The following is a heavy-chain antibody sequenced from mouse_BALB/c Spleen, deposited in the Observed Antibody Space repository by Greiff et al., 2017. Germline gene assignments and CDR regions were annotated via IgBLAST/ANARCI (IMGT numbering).Heavy chain of an antibody. CDR3: ARTGGKNYAMDY. CDR1: GFTFSSYA. D-gene: IGHD1-1*02. J-gene: IGHJ4*01. Sequence: DVHLVGSGGGLVKPGGSLKLSCAASGFTFSSYAMSWVRQSPEKRLEWVAEISSGGSYTYYPDTVTGRFTISRDNTKNTLYLEMSSLRSEDTAMYYCARTGGKNYAMDYWGQGTSVTVSS. V-gene: IGHV5-9-4*01. CDR2: ISSGGSYT.